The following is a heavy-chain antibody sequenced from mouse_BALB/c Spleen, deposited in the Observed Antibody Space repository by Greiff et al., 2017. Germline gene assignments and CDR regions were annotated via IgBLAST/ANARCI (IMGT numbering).Heavy chain of an antibody. Sequence: VHLVESGPGLVAPSQSLSITCTVSGFSLTSYGVHWVRQPPGKGLEWLGVIWAGGSTNYNSALMSRLSISKDNSKSQVFLKMNSLQTDDTAMYYCATEIYYYGSSDAMDYWGQGTSVTVSS. V-gene: IGHV2-9*02. CDR3: ATEIYYYGSSDAMDY. J-gene: IGHJ4*01. D-gene: IGHD1-1*01. CDR2: IWAGGST. CDR1: GFSLTSYG.